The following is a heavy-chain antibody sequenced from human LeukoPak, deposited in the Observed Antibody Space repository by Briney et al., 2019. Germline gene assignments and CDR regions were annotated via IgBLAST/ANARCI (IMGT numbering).Heavy chain of an antibody. J-gene: IGHJ3*02. CDR3: AKSESSGWPIDAFDI. Sequence: PGGSLRLSXAASGFTFDDYAMHWVWQAPGKGLEWVSGISWNSGSIGYADSVKGRFTISRDNAKNSLYLQMNSLRAEDMALYYCAKSESSGWPIDAFDIWGQGTMVTVSS. CDR2: ISWNSGSI. CDR1: GFTFDDYA. D-gene: IGHD6-19*01. V-gene: IGHV3-9*03.